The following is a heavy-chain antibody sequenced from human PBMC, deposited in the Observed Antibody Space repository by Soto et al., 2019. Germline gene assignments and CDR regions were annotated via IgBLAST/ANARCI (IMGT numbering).Heavy chain of an antibody. CDR3: ARDHYYDSSGDEGGMDG. D-gene: IGHD3-22*01. CDR2: ISSSSSTI. CDR1: GFTFSSYS. J-gene: IGHJ6*02. V-gene: IGHV3-48*02. Sequence: SLILSCAASGFTFSSYSMNWVRQAPGKGLEWVSYISSSSSTIYYADSVKGRFTISRDNAKNSLYLQMNSLRDEDTAVYYCARDHYYDSSGDEGGMDGWGQGTTVTVSS.